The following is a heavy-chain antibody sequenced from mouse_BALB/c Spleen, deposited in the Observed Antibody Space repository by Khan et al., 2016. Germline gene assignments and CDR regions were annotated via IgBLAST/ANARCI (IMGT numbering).Heavy chain of an antibody. CDR2: INTNTGEP. CDR3: ARLLRLPSYYAMVD. V-gene: IGHV9-3*02. Sequence: QIQLVQSGPELKKPGETVKISCKASGYTFTNYGMNWVKQAPGKGLKWMGWINTNTGEPTYAEEFKGRFAFSLATSASTAYLQFNNLKNEDTATYFCARLLRLPSYYAMVDWGQGATMTISS. J-gene: IGHJ4*01. D-gene: IGHD1-2*01. CDR1: GYTFTNYG.